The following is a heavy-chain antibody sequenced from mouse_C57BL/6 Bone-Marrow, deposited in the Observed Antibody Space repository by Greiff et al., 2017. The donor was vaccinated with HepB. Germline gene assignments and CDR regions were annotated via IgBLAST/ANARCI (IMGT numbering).Heavy chain of an antibody. CDR2: IRNKANGYTT. CDR3: ASLSSYAMDY. V-gene: IGHV7-3*01. CDR1: GFTFTDYY. D-gene: IGHD6-1*01. Sequence: EVQRVESGGGLVQPGGSLSLSCAASGFTFTDYYMSWVRQPPGKALEWLGFIRNKANGYTTEYSASVKGRFTISRDNSQSILYLQMNALRAEDSATYYCASLSSYAMDYCGQGTSVTVSS. J-gene: IGHJ4*01.